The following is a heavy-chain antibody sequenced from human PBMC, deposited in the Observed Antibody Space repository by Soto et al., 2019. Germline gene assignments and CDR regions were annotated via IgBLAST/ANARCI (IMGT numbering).Heavy chain of an antibody. J-gene: IGHJ4*02. CDR1: GFTFSDYY. CDR3: ARAPRGQPTNGSRFDY. CDR2: ISSSSSYT. V-gene: IGHV3-11*06. Sequence: GGSLRLSCAASGFTFSDYYMSWIRQAPGKGLEWVSYISSSSSYTNYADSVKGRFTISRDNAKNSLYLQMNSLRAEDTAVYFCARAPRGQPTNGSRFDYWGQGTLVTVSS. D-gene: IGHD6-13*01.